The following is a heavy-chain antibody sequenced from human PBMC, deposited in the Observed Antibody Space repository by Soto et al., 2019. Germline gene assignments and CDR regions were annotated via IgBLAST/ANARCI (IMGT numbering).Heavy chain of an antibody. D-gene: IGHD6-6*01. CDR2: IGYDGSNK. CDR1: GFTFSSYG. V-gene: IGHV3-33*01. J-gene: IGHJ6*02. CDR3: AIRIASRKQPLSGMDV. Sequence: PGGSLGLACAASGFTFSSYGMHWVRQAPGKGLEWAAVIGYDGSNKYYADSVKGRFTISRDNSKNTLYLQMNSLRAEDTAVYYCAIRIASRKQPLSGMDVWAQGTTVPVSS.